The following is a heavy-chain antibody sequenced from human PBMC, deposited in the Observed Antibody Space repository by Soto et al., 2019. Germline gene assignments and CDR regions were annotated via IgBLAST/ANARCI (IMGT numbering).Heavy chain of an antibody. CDR1: GYTFTSYA. CDR3: ARPGVGATIAFDF. D-gene: IGHD1-26*01. J-gene: IGHJ3*01. V-gene: IGHV1-18*01. CDR2: ISAYNGNT. Sequence: ASVKVSCKASGYTFTSYAISWVRQAPGQGLEWMGWISAYNGNTDYAQKFQGRVTMTTDTSTSTAYMDLRSLRTDDTAVYFCARPGVGATIAFDFWGQGTMVTVSS.